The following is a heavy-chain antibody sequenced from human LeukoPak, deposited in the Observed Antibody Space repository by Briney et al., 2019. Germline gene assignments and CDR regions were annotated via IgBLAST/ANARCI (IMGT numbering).Heavy chain of an antibody. Sequence: PSETLSLTCTVSGGSISSYYWSWIRQPPGKGLEWIANIYYSGSTNYNPSLKSRVTISVDTSKNQFSLKLSSATAADTAVYYCARTGSDWYPLNNWGQGTLVTVSS. CDR3: ARTGSDWYPLNN. J-gene: IGHJ4*02. D-gene: IGHD6-19*01. CDR2: IYYSGST. CDR1: GGSISSYY. V-gene: IGHV4-59*01.